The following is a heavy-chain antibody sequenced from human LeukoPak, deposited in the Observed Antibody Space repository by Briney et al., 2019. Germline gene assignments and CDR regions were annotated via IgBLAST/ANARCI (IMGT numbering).Heavy chain of an antibody. CDR2: IKQGGGEK. CDR3: AKYYYDSSGFYITPPARAPDY. V-gene: IGHV3-7*03. D-gene: IGHD3-22*01. Sequence: GGSLRLSCAASGFTFSSYWMSWVRQAPGKGLEWVANIKQGGGEKYYVDSVKGRFTISRDNAKNSLYLQMNSLRAEDTAVYYCAKYYYDSSGFYITPPARAPDYWGQGTLVTVSS. J-gene: IGHJ4*02. CDR1: GFTFSSYW.